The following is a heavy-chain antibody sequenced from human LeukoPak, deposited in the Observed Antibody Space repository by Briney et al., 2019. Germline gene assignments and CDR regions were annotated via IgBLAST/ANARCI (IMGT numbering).Heavy chain of an antibody. CDR1: GFTFTTYS. V-gene: IGHV3-48*01. Sequence: PGGSLRLSCAASGFTFTTYSMNWVRQAPGKGLEWVSYISGSSSTIYYADSVKGRFTISRDSAKNSLYLQMNSLRAEDTAVYYCARVRGYSPLRYFDLWGRGTLVTVSS. J-gene: IGHJ2*01. CDR2: ISGSSSTI. CDR3: ARVRGYSPLRYFDL. D-gene: IGHD5-18*01.